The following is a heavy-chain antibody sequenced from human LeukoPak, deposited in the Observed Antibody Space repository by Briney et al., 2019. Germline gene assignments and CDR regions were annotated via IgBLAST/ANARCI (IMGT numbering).Heavy chain of an antibody. CDR1: GHTFTSYY. CDR2: ISGYNAKT. CDR3: ARVRDYYASSDYSDY. J-gene: IGHJ4*02. Sequence: GASVKVSCKPSGHTFTSYYVSWVRQAPGQGLEWMGWISGYNAKTKYVQKFQGRITMTIDTSTTTAYMELRSLTSDDTAVYYCARVRDYYASSDYSDYWGQGTLVTVSS. V-gene: IGHV1-18*04. D-gene: IGHD3-22*01.